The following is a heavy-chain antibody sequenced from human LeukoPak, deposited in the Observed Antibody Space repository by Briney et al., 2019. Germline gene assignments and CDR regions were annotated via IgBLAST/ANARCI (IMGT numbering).Heavy chain of an antibody. V-gene: IGHV3-66*01. J-gene: IGHJ4*02. CDR3: ARDRGYSYGNFDY. D-gene: IGHD5-18*01. Sequence: GGSLRLSCAASGFTVSSNYMSWVRQAPGKGLEWVSVIYSGGSTYYADSVKGRFTISRDNSKNTLYLQMNSLRAEDTAVYYCARDRGYSYGNFDYWGQGTLVTVSS. CDR1: GFTVSSNY. CDR2: IYSGGST.